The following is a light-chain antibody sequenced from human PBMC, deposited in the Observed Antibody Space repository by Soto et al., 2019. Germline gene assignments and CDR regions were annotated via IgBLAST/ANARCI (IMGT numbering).Light chain of an antibody. CDR3: LQTYNLPRT. V-gene: IGKV1-39*01. J-gene: IGKJ1*01. CDR2: GAS. Sequence: DIQMTQSPSSLSASVGDRVTITCRASLTIGDSLGWFQQKAGKPPTLLIYGASALQSGVPARFSGSGSGTDFTLTISNMQREDFATYYCLQTYNLPRTFGQGTKVEFK. CDR1: LTIGDS.